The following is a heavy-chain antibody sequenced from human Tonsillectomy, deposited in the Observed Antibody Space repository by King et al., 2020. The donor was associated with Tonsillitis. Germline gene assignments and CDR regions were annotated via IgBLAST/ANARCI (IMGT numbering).Heavy chain of an antibody. CDR2: IYDSGST. CDR1: GGSISSDY. CDR3: ARDGYYNAMDV. Sequence: QLQESGPGLVKPSETLSLTCTVSGGSISSDYWTWIRQPPGKGLEWFGYIYDSGSTNYNPSLKSRVTISVDTSKNQCSLKLSSVTAEDTAGYYFARDGYYNAMDVWGQETTVTVSS. J-gene: IGHJ6*02. V-gene: IGHV4-59*01.